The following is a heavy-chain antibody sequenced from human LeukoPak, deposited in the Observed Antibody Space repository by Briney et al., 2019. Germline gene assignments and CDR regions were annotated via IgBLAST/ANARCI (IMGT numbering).Heavy chain of an antibody. J-gene: IGHJ5*02. CDR1: GGSISSGGYS. Sequence: SQTLSLTCAVSGGSISSGGYSWSWIRQPPGKGLEWIGYIYHSGSTYYNPSLKSRVTISVDRSKNQFSLKLSSVTAADTAVYYRARSEGYGSGSYYNWVWFDPWGQGTLVTVSS. CDR3: ARSEGYGSGSYYNWVWFDP. CDR2: IYHSGST. V-gene: IGHV4-30-2*01. D-gene: IGHD3-10*01.